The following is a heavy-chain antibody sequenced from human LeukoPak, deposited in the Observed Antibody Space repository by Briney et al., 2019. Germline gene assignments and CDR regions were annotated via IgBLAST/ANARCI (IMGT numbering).Heavy chain of an antibody. CDR1: GYTFTNYY. J-gene: IGHJ4*02. V-gene: IGHV1-46*01. CDR2: INPSGGST. CDR3: ARCSSSCFSVDY. Sequence: ASVKVSCKASGYTFTNYYIQWVRQAPGQGLEWMGLINPSGGSTNYAQKFQGRVTMTRDTSTSTVDMELSSLISEDTAIYYCARCSSSCFSVDYWGQGTLVTVSS. D-gene: IGHD6-13*01.